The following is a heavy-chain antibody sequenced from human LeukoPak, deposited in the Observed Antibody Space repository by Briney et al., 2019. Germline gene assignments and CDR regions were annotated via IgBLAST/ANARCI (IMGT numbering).Heavy chain of an antibody. CDR3: ARRNHDSSGDDAFDI. CDR2: ISNSGDTR. CDR1: GFTFSSYG. D-gene: IGHD3-22*01. Sequence: PGGSLRLSCAASGFTFSSYGMHWVRQAPGKGLEWLAYISNSGDTRKYADSVTGRFTISRDNAKNSVFLQMNSLRAEDSGVYYCARRNHDSSGDDAFDIWGQGTMVTVSS. J-gene: IGHJ3*02. V-gene: IGHV3-48*04.